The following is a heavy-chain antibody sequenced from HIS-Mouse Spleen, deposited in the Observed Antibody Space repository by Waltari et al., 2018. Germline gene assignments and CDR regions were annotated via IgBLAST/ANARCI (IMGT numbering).Heavy chain of an antibody. CDR3: AREIPYSSSWYDWYFDL. CDR1: GGSISSRRYY. Sequence: QLQLQESGPGLVKPSETLSLTCTVCGGSISSRRYYWGWIRQPPGKGLEWIGSIYYSGSTYYNPSLKSRVTISVDTSKNQFSLKLSSVTAADTAVYYCAREIPYSSSWYDWYFDLWGRGTLVTVSS. D-gene: IGHD6-13*01. J-gene: IGHJ2*01. V-gene: IGHV4-39*07. CDR2: IYYSGST.